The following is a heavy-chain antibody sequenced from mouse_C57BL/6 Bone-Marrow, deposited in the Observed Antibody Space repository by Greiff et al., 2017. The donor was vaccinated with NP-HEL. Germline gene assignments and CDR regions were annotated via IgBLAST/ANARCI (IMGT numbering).Heavy chain of an antibody. Sequence: VHVKQSGPVLVKPGASVKMSCKASGYTFTDYYMNWVKQSHGKSLEWIGVINPYNGGTSYNQKFKGKATLTVDKSSSTAYMELNSLTSEDSAVYYCAKGFTTVVATDYAMDYWGQGTSVTVSS. CDR3: AKGFTTVVATDYAMDY. CDR1: GYTFTDYY. D-gene: IGHD1-1*01. CDR2: INPYNGGT. V-gene: IGHV1-19*01. J-gene: IGHJ4*01.